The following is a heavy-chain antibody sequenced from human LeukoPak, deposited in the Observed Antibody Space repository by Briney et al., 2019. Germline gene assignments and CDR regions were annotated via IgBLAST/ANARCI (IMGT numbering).Heavy chain of an antibody. V-gene: IGHV4-34*01. Sequence: NPSETLSLTCAVYGESFSGYYWSWIRQPPGKGLEWIGEINHSGSNNYNPSLKSRVTISVDTSKNQFSLKLSSVTAADTAVYYCATSGGTLGPTNYFAYWGQGNLGPVSS. D-gene: IGHD3-16*01. J-gene: IGHJ4*02. CDR1: GESFSGYY. CDR2: INHSGSN. CDR3: ATSGGTLGPTNYFAY.